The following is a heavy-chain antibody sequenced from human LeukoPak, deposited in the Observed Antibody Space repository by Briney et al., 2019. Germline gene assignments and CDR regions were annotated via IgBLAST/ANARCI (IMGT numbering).Heavy chain of an antibody. J-gene: IGHJ5*02. V-gene: IGHV4-59*08. Sequence: SETLSLTCTVSGGSISSYYWGWIRQPPGKGLEWIGYIYYSGSTNYNPSLKSRVTISVDTSKNQFSLKLSSVTAADTAVYYCARRKYYGSGSSYNWFDPWGQGTLVTVSS. CDR3: ARRKYYGSGSSYNWFDP. D-gene: IGHD3-10*01. CDR1: GGSISSYY. CDR2: IYYSGST.